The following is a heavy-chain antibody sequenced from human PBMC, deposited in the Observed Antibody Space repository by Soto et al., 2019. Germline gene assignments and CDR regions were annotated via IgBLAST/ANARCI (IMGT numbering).Heavy chain of an antibody. CDR1: GFSLTTSGVG. D-gene: IGHD5-12*01. CDR2: IYWNDDK. CDR3: ARQVVATVEIYFDY. V-gene: IGHV2-5*01. J-gene: IGHJ4*02. Sequence: QITLKESGPPLVKPTQTLTLTCTFSGFSLTTSGVGVGWIRQPPGKALEWLALIYWNDDKRYSPSPKSRLTITKDTSKNQVILTMTNMDPVDTATYYCARQVVATVEIYFDYWGQGTLVTVSS.